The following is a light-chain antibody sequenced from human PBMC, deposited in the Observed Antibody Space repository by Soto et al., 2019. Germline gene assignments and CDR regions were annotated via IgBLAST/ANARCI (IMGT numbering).Light chain of an antibody. CDR2: DVS. Sequence: QSVLTQPASVSGSPGQSITISCTGTSSDVGGYNYVSWYQQHPGKAPKLMIYDVSNRPSGVSNRFSGSKSGNTASLTISGLQAEDEADYYSSSSTSSSTLVFGTGTKVTIL. CDR3: SSSTSSSTLV. J-gene: IGLJ1*01. CDR1: SSDVGGYNY. V-gene: IGLV2-14*01.